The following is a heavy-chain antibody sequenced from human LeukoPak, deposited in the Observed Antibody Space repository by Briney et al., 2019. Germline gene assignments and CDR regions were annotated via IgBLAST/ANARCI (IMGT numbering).Heavy chain of an antibody. CDR2: ISGGGADT. D-gene: IGHD2-2*01. V-gene: IGHV3-23*01. CDR1: GFTFRNSD. CDR3: AKAPTSYCSSSSCYEGASDY. J-gene: IGHJ4*02. Sequence: GGSLRLSCAASGFTFRNSDMRWVGQAPGKGLEWVSSISGGGADTYYADSVKGRFPISRDNSKNTLYLQMNSLRAEDTAVYYCAKAPTSYCSSSSCYEGASDYWGQGTLVTVSS.